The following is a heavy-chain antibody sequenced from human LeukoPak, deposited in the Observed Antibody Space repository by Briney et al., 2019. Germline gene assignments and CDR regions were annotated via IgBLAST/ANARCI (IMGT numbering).Heavy chain of an antibody. V-gene: IGHV3-23*01. CDR3: AKDRYYDSSGYYDY. Sequence: TGGSLRLSCAASGFTFSSYAMSWVRQAPGKGLEWVSAISGSGGSTYYADSVKGRFTISRDNSKNTLYLQMNSLRAEGTAVYYCAKDRYYDSSGYYDYRGQGTLVTVSS. J-gene: IGHJ4*02. CDR2: ISGSGGST. CDR1: GFTFSSYA. D-gene: IGHD3-22*01.